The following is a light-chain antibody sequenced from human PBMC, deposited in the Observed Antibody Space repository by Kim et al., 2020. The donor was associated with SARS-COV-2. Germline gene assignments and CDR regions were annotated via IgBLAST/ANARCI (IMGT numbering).Light chain of an antibody. CDR2: YDS. J-gene: IGLJ3*02. V-gene: IGLV3-21*04. CDR1: NIGSKS. Sequence: PGKPARITCGGNNIGSKSVHWYQQKPGQAPVLVIYYDSDRPSGIPERFSGSNSGNTATLTISRVEAGDEADYYCQVWDSSSDHWVFGGGTKVTVL. CDR3: QVWDSSSDHWV.